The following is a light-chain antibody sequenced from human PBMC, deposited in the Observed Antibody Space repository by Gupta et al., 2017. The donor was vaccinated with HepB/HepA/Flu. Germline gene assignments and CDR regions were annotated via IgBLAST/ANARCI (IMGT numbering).Light chain of an antibody. CDR1: QSIGTS. CDR2: YAS. J-gene: IGKJ1*01. CDR3: QQSSNLPWT. Sequence: IVLTQSPDFQSVTPKQKVTITCRASQSIGTSLHWYQQKPDQSPKLLIKYASQYVSGVPSRFSGSGSGTDFTLTINSLEAEDAATYYCQQSSNLPWTFGQGTKVEIK. V-gene: IGKV6-21*01.